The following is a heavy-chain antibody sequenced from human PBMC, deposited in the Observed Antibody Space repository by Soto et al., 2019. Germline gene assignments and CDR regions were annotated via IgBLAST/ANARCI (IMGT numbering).Heavy chain of an antibody. V-gene: IGHV5-10-1*03. CDR3: ARQPSGAAASSFDY. CDR2: IDPSDSYT. CDR1: GYSFTNYW. Sequence: EVQLVQSGAEVKKPGESLRISCKGSGYSFTNYWISWVRQMPGKGLEWMGRIDPSDSYTSYSPSFQGHVTISADKSISTASLQWSSLKASDTAMYYCARQPSGAAASSFDYWGQGTLVTVSS. D-gene: IGHD6-13*01. J-gene: IGHJ4*02.